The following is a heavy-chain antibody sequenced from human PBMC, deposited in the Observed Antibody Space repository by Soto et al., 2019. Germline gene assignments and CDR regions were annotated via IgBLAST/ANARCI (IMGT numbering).Heavy chain of an antibody. CDR3: ARSLPGGTVFYMDI. CDR1: GGSITGGFSY. V-gene: IGHV4-31*03. D-gene: IGHD1-26*01. CDR2: IYYSGTA. J-gene: IGHJ6*03. Sequence: SETLSLTCTVAGGSITGGFSYWTWVRQHPGKGLEWVGHIYYSGTAYYNPSLKSRVALSVDPSQNRFSLKLSSVAAADTAIYFCARSLPGGTVFYMDIWGEGTTVTVSS.